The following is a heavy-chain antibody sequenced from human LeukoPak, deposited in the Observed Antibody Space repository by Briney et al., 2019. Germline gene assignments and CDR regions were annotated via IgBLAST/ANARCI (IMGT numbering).Heavy chain of an antibody. CDR1: GFTFSSYA. Sequence: PGGSLRLSCAASGFTFSSYAMSWVRQAPGKGLEWVSAISGSGGSTYYADSVKGRFTISRDNSKNTLYLQMNSLRAEDTAVYYCAKQYCSSTSCYLAPFDYWGQGTLVTVSS. J-gene: IGHJ4*02. D-gene: IGHD2-2*01. V-gene: IGHV3-23*01. CDR3: AKQYCSSTSCYLAPFDY. CDR2: ISGSGGST.